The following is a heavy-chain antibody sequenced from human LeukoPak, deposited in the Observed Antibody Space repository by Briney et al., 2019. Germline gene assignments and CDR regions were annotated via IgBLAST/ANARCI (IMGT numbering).Heavy chain of an antibody. CDR3: AKDRTNYYYDSSGYYYIAY. D-gene: IGHD3-22*01. Sequence: GRSLRPSCAASGFTFDDYAMPWVRQAPGKGLEWVSGISWNSGSIGYADSVKGRFTISRDNAKNSLYLQMNSLRAEDTALYYCAKDRTNYYYDSSGYYYIAYWGQGTLVTVSS. V-gene: IGHV3-9*01. J-gene: IGHJ4*02. CDR2: ISWNSGSI. CDR1: GFTFDDYA.